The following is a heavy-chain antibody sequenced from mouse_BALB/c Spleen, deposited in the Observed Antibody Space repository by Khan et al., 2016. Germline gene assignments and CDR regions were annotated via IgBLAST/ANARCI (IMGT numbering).Heavy chain of an antibody. V-gene: IGHV9-2-1*01. CDR2: INTETGEP. D-gene: IGHD2-4*01. J-gene: IGHJ3*01. Sequence: QIQLVQSGPELKKPGETVKISCKASGYTFTDYSMHWVKQAPGKGLKWMGWINTETGEPTYADDFKGRLAFSLETSASTAYSQINNLKNEDTATYFCARRDDYDVFAYWGQGTLVTLSA. CDR3: ARRDDYDVFAY. CDR1: GYTFTDYS.